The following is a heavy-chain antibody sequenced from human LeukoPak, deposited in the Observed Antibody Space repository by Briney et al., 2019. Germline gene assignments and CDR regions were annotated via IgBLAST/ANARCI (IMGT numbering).Heavy chain of an antibody. V-gene: IGHV3-15*01. D-gene: IGHD4-11*01. CDR3: TAGLGKTDDDS. CDR1: GFTFRGHY. CDR2: VRTTAEGETT. Sequence: PGGSLRLSCAASGFTFRGHYMSWIRQAPGKGLEWVGRVRTTAEGETTDYAAPVRGRFIISRDDSKNMVFLQMNRLETEDTAIYYCTAGLGKTDDDSWGQGTLVTVSS. J-gene: IGHJ4*02.